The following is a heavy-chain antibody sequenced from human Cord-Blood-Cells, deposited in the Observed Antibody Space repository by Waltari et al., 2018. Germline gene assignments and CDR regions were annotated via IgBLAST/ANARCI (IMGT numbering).Heavy chain of an antibody. V-gene: IGHV3-33*01. J-gene: IGHJ4*02. CDR1: GFTFSSYG. Sequence: QVQLVESGGGVVQPGRSLRLSCAASGFTFSSYGMHWVRQAPGKGLEWVAVIWYDGSNKYYADSVKGRFTISRDNSKNTLYLQMNSLRAEDTAVYYCARARITDYGDYYFDYWGQGTLVTVSS. CDR3: ARARITDYGDYYFDY. CDR2: IWYDGSNK. D-gene: IGHD4-17*01.